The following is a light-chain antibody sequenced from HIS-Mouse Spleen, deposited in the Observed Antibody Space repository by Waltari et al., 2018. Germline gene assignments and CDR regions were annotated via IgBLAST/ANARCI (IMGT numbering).Light chain of an antibody. V-gene: IGLV3-9*01. CDR1: NIGSKN. CDR2: GVS. Sequence: SYELTQPLSVSVALGQTARITCGGNNIGSKNVHWYQQKPGQAPVLVIYGVSNRPSGIPERFSGSNSGNTATLTISRAQAGDEADYYCQVWDSSTAVFGGGTKLTVL. CDR3: QVWDSSTAV. J-gene: IGLJ2*01.